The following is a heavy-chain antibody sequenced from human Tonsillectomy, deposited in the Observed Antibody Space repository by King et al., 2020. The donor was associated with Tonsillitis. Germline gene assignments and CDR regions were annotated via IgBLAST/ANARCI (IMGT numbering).Heavy chain of an antibody. V-gene: IGHV3-73*02. D-gene: IGHD4-17*01. J-gene: IGHJ4*02. CDR2: IRSKANNYAT. Sequence: VQLVESGGGLVQPGGSLKLSCAASGFTFSGSAMHWVRQASGKGLEWVGSIRSKANNYATTYAASVEGRFTISRDDSKNTAYLQMNSLKTEDTAVYYCAAWGGIGDYGATFDYWGQGALVTVSS. CDR1: GFTFSGSA. CDR3: AAWGGIGDYGATFDY.